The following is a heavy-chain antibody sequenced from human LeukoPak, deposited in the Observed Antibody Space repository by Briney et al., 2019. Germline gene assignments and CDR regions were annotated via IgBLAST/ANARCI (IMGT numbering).Heavy chain of an antibody. CDR1: GYTFTGYY. V-gene: IGHV1-2*02. J-gene: IGHJ3*02. CDR2: INPNSGGT. CDR3: ARVRASENAFDI. Sequence: RASVKVSCKASGYTFTGYYMHWVRQAPGQGLEWMGWINPNSGGTNYAQKFQGRVTMTTDTSTSTAYLELRSLRSDDTAVYYCARVRASENAFDIWGQGTMVTVSS.